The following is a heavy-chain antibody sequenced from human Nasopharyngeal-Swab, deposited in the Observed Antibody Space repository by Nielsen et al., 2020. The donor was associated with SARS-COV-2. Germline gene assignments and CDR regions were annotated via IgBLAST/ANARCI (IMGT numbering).Heavy chain of an antibody. V-gene: IGHV3-23*01. CDR2: IFGSGAIT. J-gene: IGHJ5*02. Sequence: GGSLRLSCAVSGFTFSNYAMSWVRQAPGKGLEWVSSIFGSGAITSYADSVKGRFTISRDNSKNTLYLQMDSLRAEDTAVYYCSTLPLGYCSGVSCLDAWGQGTLVTVSS. CDR1: GFTFSNYA. D-gene: IGHD2-15*01. CDR3: STLPLGYCSGVSCLDA.